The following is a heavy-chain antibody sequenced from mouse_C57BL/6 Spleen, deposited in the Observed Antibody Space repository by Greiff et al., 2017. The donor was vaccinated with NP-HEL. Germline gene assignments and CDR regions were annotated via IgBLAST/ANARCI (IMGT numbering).Heavy chain of an antibody. J-gene: IGHJ4*01. D-gene: IGHD2-5*01. CDR1: GYTFTSYG. CDR3: ARSPSYSNYAMDY. Sequence: VQLQQSGAELARPGASVKLSCKASGYTFTSYGISWVKQRTGQGLEWIGEIYPRSGNTYYNEKVKGKATLTADKSSSTAYMELRSLTSEDSAVYFCARSPSYSNYAMDYWGQGTSVTVSS. V-gene: IGHV1-81*01. CDR2: IYPRSGNT.